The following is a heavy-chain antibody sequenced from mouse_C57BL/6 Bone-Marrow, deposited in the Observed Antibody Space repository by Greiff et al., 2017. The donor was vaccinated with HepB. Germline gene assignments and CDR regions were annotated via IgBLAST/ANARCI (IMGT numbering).Heavy chain of an antibody. CDR2: IHPSDSDT. CDR1: GYTFTSYW. J-gene: IGHJ2*01. CDR3: AIKRTCGLRPYFDY. D-gene: IGHD2-4*01. Sequence: QVQLKQPGAELVKPGASVKVSCKASGYTFTSYWMHWVKQRPGQGLEWIGRIHPSDSDTNYNQKFKGKATLTVDKSSSTAYMQLSSLTSEDSAVYYCAIKRTCGLRPYFDYWGQGTTLTVSS. V-gene: IGHV1-74*01.